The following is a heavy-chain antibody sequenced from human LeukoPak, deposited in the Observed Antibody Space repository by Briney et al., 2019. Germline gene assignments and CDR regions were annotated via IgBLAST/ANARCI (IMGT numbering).Heavy chain of an antibody. J-gene: IGHJ4*02. D-gene: IGHD5-18*01. CDR1: GGTFSSYA. CDR3: ARAGTADVDTAMVYFDY. V-gene: IGHV1-69*13. Sequence: ASVKVSCKASGGTFSSYAISWVRQAPGQGLEWMGGIIPIFDTANYAQKFQGRVTITADESTSTAYMELSSLRSEDTAVYYCARAGTADVDTAMVYFDYWGQGTLVTVSS. CDR2: IIPIFDTA.